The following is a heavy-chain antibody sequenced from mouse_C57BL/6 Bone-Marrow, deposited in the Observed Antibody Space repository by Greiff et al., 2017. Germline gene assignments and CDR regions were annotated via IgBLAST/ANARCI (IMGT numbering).Heavy chain of an antibody. CDR3: ARAALTVFDY. D-gene: IGHD4-1*01. Sequence: QVQLKESGAELVRPGTSVKVSCKASGYAFTNYLIEWVKQRPGQGLEWIGVINPGSGGTNYNEKFKGKETLTADKSSSTAYMQLSSLTSADSSVYFCARAALTVFDYWGQGTTLTVSS. J-gene: IGHJ2*01. CDR1: GYAFTNYL. V-gene: IGHV1-54*01. CDR2: INPGSGGT.